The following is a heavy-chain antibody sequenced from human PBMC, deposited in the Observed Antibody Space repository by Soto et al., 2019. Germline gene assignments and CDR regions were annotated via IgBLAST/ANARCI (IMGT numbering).Heavy chain of an antibody. CDR2: ISWNSGSI. Sequence: GGSLRLSXAASGFTFDDYAMHWVRQAPGKGLEWVSGISWNSGSIGYADSVKGRFTISRDNAKNSLYLQMNSLRAEDTALYHCAISGIAAAGTFDYWGQGTLVTVSS. D-gene: IGHD6-13*01. CDR1: GFTFDDYA. CDR3: AISGIAAAGTFDY. J-gene: IGHJ4*02. V-gene: IGHV3-9*01.